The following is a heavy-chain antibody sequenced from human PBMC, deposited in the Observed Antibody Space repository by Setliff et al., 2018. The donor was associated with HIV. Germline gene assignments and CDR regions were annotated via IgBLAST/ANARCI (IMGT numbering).Heavy chain of an antibody. CDR1: GDSVSSASYY. CDR3: ASEAWTSYRSSSGYYYYYMDV. Sequence: SETLSFTCTVSGDSVSSASYYWSWIRQPPGKGLEWIGYIYYSGTTKYNPSLKSRVTISVDTSKNQFSLKLHSVTAADTAVYYCASEAWTSYRSSSGYYYYYMDVWGKGTAVTAP. V-gene: IGHV4-61*01. D-gene: IGHD6-6*01. CDR2: IYYSGTT. J-gene: IGHJ6*03.